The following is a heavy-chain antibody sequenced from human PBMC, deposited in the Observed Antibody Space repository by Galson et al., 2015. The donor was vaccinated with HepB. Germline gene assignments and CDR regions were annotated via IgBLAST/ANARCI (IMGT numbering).Heavy chain of an antibody. V-gene: IGHV1-18*01. CDR1: GYTFSSYS. J-gene: IGHJ5*02. CDR2: ISPHNRYT. CDR3: ARGALVVAVGATQNNWFDP. Sequence: SVKVSCKASGYTFSSYSITWVRQAPGQGLEWVGWISPHNRYTNYAQNFQGRVTMTTDTSTTTAYMGLRSLRSDDTAVYYCARGALVVAVGATQNNWFDPWGRGTLVTVSS. D-gene: IGHD2-15*01.